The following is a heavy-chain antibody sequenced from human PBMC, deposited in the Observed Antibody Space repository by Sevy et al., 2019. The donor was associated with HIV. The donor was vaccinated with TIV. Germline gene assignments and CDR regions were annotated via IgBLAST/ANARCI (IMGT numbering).Heavy chain of an antibody. CDR1: GYTFTSYD. J-gene: IGHJ4*02. Sequence: ASVKVSCKASGYTFTSYDINWVRQATGQGLEWMGWMNPNSGNTGYAQKFQGRVTMTRNTSKSTAYMELSSLRSEDTAGYYCARGYDSSGYFVGYWGQGTLVTVSS. D-gene: IGHD3-22*01. V-gene: IGHV1-8*01. CDR3: ARGYDSSGYFVGY. CDR2: MNPNSGNT.